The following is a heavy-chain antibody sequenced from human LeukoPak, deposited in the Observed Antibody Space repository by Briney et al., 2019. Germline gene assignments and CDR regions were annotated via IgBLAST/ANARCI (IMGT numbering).Heavy chain of an antibody. Sequence: SVKVSCKASGGTFSSYAISWVRQAPGQGLEWMGGIIPIFGTANYAQKFQGRVTITTDESTSTAYMELSSLRSEDTAVYYCARSCTSSYSGYCSSTSCSVVGDFCYMDVWGKGTMVTVSS. CDR2: IIPIFGTA. CDR3: ARSCTSSYSGYCSSTSCSVVGDFCYMDV. J-gene: IGHJ6*03. D-gene: IGHD2-2*01. V-gene: IGHV1-69*05. CDR1: GGTFSSYA.